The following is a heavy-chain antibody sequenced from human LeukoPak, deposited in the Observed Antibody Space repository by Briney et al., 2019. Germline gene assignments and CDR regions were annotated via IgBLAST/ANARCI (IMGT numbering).Heavy chain of an antibody. V-gene: IGHV1-2*02. Sequence: GASVKVSCKASGNTFTDYCLHWVRQAPGQGLEWVGWINTNSGGTRYAQKFQGRVTMTRDTSISTAYLELSGLTSDDTAVYYCARGYPNYYGPWGQGTTVTVSS. CDR2: INTNSGGT. CDR1: GNTFTDYC. CDR3: ARGYPNYYGP. D-gene: IGHD3-10*01. J-gene: IGHJ3*01.